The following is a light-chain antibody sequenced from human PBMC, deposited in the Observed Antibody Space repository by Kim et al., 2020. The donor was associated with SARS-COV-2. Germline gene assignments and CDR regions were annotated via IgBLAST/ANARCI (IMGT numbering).Light chain of an antibody. J-gene: IGLJ1*01. CDR3: NSYAGSNNV. CDR1: SSDVGGYNY. V-gene: IGLV2-8*01. Sequence: QSALTQPPSASGSPGQSVTIACTGTSSDVGGYNYVSWYQQHPAKAPKLMIYEVSKRPSGVPDRFSGSKSGNTASLTVSGLQAEDEADYYCNSYAGSNNVFGTGTKVIVL. CDR2: EVS.